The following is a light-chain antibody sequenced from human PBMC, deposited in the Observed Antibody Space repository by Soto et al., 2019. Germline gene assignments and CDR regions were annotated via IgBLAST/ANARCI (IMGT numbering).Light chain of an antibody. Sequence: QSALTQTASVSGSPGQSITISCTGTSSDVGNYNYVSWYQHHPGKAPKLMIYEVTNRPSGVSNRFSGSKSGNTASLTISGLQAEDEADYYCSSYTSSTNYVFGTGTKLTVL. J-gene: IGLJ1*01. CDR3: SSYTSSTNYV. V-gene: IGLV2-14*01. CDR1: SSDVGNYNY. CDR2: EVT.